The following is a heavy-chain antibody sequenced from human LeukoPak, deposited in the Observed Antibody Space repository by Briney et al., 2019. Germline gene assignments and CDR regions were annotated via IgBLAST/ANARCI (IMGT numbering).Heavy chain of an antibody. J-gene: IGHJ3*02. CDR1: GITFSSYW. V-gene: IGHV3-7*03. CDR3: ARGNPYYYDSSGDAFDI. D-gene: IGHD3-22*01. CDR2: IKQDGGEK. Sequence: PGGSLRLSCADSGITFSSYWMSWVRQAPGKGLEWVANIKQDGGEKYYVDSVKGRFTISRDNAKNSLYLQMNNLRVEDTAVYYCARGNPYYYDSSGDAFDIWGQGTMVTVSS.